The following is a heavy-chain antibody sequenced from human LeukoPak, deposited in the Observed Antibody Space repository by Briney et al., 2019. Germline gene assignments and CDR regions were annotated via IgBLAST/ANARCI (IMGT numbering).Heavy chain of an antibody. CDR3: ATDRPTFYGSGSYSLYFDY. CDR1: GYTLTELS. D-gene: IGHD3-10*01. Sequence: ASVKVSCKVSGYTLTELSMHWVRQAPGKGLEWMGGFDPEDGETIYAQKFQGRVTMTEDTSTDTAYMELSSLRSEDTAVYYCATDRPTFYGSGSYSLYFDYWGQGTLVTVSS. J-gene: IGHJ4*02. CDR2: FDPEDGET. V-gene: IGHV1-24*01.